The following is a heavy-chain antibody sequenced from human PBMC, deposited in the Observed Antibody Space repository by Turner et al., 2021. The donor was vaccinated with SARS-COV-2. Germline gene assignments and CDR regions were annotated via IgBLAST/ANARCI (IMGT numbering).Heavy chain of an antibody. CDR3: ARDRLITMVRGVTYYYYGMDV. J-gene: IGHJ6*02. CDR1: GCSLSSYY. Sequence: QVQLQESGPGLVKPSETLSLTCTVSGCSLSSYYWSWIRQPAGKGLEWIGRIYTSGSTNYNPSLKSRVTMSVDTSKNQFSLKLSSVTAADTAVYYCARDRLITMVRGVTYYYYGMDVWGQGTTVTVSS. CDR2: IYTSGST. D-gene: IGHD3-10*01. V-gene: IGHV4-4*07.